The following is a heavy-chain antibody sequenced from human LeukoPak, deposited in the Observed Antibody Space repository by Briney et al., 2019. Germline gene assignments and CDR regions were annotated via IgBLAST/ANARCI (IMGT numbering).Heavy chain of an antibody. V-gene: IGHV1-24*01. CDR2: FDPEDGET. J-gene: IGHJ5*02. Sequence: GASVKVSCKVSGYTLTELSMHWVRQAPGKGLEWMGGFDPEDGETIYAQKFQGRVTMTEDTSTDTAYLELSSLRSEDTAVYYCATTRWAISANWFDPWGQGTLVTVSS. D-gene: IGHD3-9*01. CDR1: GYTLTELS. CDR3: ATTRWAISANWFDP.